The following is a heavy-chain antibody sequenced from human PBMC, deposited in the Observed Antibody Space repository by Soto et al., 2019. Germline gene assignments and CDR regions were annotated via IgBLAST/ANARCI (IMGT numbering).Heavy chain of an antibody. V-gene: IGHV4-34*01. CDR1: GGSFSGYY. D-gene: IGHD3-22*01. CDR2: INHSGST. Sequence: QVQLQQWGAGLLKPSETLSLTCAVYGGSFSGYYWSWIRQPPGKGLEWLGEINHSGSTNDNPSLKSRDTISVDTSKNQFSLKLSSVTAADTAVYYCARAVYDSSGRFDYWGQGTLVTVSS. CDR3: ARAVYDSSGRFDY. J-gene: IGHJ4*02.